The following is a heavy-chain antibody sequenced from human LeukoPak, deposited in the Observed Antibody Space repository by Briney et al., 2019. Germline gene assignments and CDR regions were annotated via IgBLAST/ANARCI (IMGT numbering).Heavy chain of an antibody. CDR1: VYTLTELS. D-gene: IGHD6-13*01. J-gene: IGHJ4*02. Sequence: GASVKVSFKVSVYTLTELSMHWVRQAPGKGGEGMGGFDPEDGETIYAQKFQGRVTMTEDTSTDTAYMELSSLRSEDTAVYYCATDISIAAAGTAFDYWGQGTLVTVSS. CDR2: FDPEDGET. V-gene: IGHV1-24*01. CDR3: ATDISIAAAGTAFDY.